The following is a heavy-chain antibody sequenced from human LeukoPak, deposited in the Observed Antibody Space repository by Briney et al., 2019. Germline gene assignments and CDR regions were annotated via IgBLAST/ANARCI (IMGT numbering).Heavy chain of an antibody. D-gene: IGHD4-17*01. CDR2: INPNSGGT. CDR3: ERGTGGDSYYFDY. V-gene: IGHV1-2*04. J-gene: IGHJ4*02. CDR1: GYTFTGYY. Sequence: ASVKVSCKASGYTFTGYYMHWVRQAPGQGLEWMGWINPNSGGTNYAQKFQGWVTMTRDTSIRTAYMELCMLRSDEPAVYYCERGTGGDSYYFDYWGEGTLVTVSS.